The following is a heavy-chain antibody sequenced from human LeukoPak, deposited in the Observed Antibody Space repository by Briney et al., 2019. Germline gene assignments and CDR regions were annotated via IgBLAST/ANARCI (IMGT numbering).Heavy chain of an antibody. Sequence: GASVKVSCKASGGTFSSYAISWVRQAPGQGLEWMGIINPSGGSTSYAQKFQGRVTMTRDMSTSTVYMELSSLRSEDTAVHYCARFKLGEYYFDYWGQGTLVTVSS. V-gene: IGHV1-46*01. CDR1: GGTFSSYA. CDR3: ARFKLGEYYFDY. CDR2: INPSGGST. J-gene: IGHJ4*02. D-gene: IGHD1-26*01.